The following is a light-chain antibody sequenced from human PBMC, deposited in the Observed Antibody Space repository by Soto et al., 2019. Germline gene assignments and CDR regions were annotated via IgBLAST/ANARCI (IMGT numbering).Light chain of an antibody. J-gene: IGKJ2*01. CDR2: GAS. V-gene: IGKV3-20*01. CDR3: LQYGGSPLYT. CDR1: QSVSSNF. Sequence: EIVLTQSPGTLSLSLGERATLSCTASQSVSSNFLAWYQQKPGQAPRLLIHGASNRATGIPDRFSGSGSGTAFTLTISRLEPEDFAMYYCLQYGGSPLYTFGQGTKLEIK.